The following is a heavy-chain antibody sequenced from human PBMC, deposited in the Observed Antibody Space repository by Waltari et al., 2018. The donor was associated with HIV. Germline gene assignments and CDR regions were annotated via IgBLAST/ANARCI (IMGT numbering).Heavy chain of an antibody. CDR1: GYTFINFD. D-gene: IGHD3-22*01. Sequence: QVYLVQSGPEVKRPGASVKISCKAHGYTFINFDVNWVRQAAGQGPEWLGWRNPNSGNTASPYIFEERVTMTTDVSTATDYMEMSGLTPEDTAIYYCARNSSAKGNRYFYYGLDVWGQGTPVTV. CDR3: ARNSSAKGNRYFYYGLDV. J-gene: IGHJ6*02. CDR2: RNPNSGNT. V-gene: IGHV1-8*02.